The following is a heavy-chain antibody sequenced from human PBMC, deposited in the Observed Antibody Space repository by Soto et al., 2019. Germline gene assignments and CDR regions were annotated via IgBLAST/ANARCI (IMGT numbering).Heavy chain of an antibody. Sequence: VQLVESGGGVVQPGRSLRLSCAASGFTFSSYGMHWVRQAPGKGLEWVAVIWYDGSNKYYADSLKGRFTISRDNSKKTLYLQVNSLRAEDTAVSFCARDDYDSRGYYYVDYWGQGTLVTVSS. CDR3: ARDDYDSRGYYYVDY. CDR2: IWYDGSNK. D-gene: IGHD3-22*01. CDR1: GFTFSSYG. V-gene: IGHV3-33*01. J-gene: IGHJ4*02.